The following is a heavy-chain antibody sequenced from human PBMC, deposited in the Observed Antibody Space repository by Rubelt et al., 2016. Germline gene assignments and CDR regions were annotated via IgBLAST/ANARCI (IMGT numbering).Heavy chain of an antibody. V-gene: IGHV1-2*02. Sequence: QVQLVQSGAEVKKPGASVKVSCKASGYAFNDYYIHWVRQAPGQGLEWMGWFNPDSGGTNYAQNLQGRVTMTRETSIGTVYMELSSLRSDDTAVYYCARDDSRRGDYWGQGTLVTVSS. CDR2: FNPDSGGT. D-gene: IGHD3-10*01. CDR1: GYAFNDYY. J-gene: IGHJ4*02. CDR3: ARDDSRRGDY.